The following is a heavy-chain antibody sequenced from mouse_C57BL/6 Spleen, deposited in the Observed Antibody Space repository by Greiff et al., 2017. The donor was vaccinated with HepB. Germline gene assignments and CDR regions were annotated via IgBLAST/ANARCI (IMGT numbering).Heavy chain of an antibody. D-gene: IGHD1-1*01. J-gene: IGHJ2*01. CDR2: IDPSDSYT. CDR3: ARSTPLVEGGYYFDY. CDR1: GYTFTSYW. Sequence: VQLQQPGAELVRPGTSVKLSCKASGYTFTSYWMHWVKQRPGQGLEWIGVIDPSDSYTNYNQKFKGKATLTVDTSSSTAYMQLSSLTSEDSAVYYCARSTPLVEGGYYFDYWGQGTTLTVSS. V-gene: IGHV1-59*01.